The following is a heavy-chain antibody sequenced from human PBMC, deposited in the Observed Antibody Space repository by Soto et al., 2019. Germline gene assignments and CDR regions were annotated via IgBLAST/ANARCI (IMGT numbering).Heavy chain of an antibody. CDR2: IVVGSGNT. D-gene: IGHD6-19*01. CDR1: GFTFTSSA. J-gene: IGHJ6*02. V-gene: IGHV1-58*01. CDR3: AADKSAIAVAGDYYYYGMDV. Sequence: QMQLVQSGPEVKKPGTSVKVSCKASGFTFTSSAVQWVRQARGQRLEWIGWIVVGSGNTNYGQKFQERVSITRDMSTNTAYRELSSLRSEDTAVYYCAADKSAIAVAGDYYYYGMDVWGQGTTVTVSS.